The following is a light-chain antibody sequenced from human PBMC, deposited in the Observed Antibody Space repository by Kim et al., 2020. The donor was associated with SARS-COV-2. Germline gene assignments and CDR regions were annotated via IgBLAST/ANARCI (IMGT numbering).Light chain of an antibody. CDR3: QTWGTGPFV. CDR2: LNSDGSH. J-gene: IGLJ1*01. Sequence: ASVKLTCTLSSGHSRYAIAWHQQQPEKGPRYLMKLNSDGSHSKGDGIPDRFSGSSSGAERYLTISSLQSEDEADYYCQTWGTGPFVFGTGTKVTVL. CDR1: SGHSRYA. V-gene: IGLV4-69*01.